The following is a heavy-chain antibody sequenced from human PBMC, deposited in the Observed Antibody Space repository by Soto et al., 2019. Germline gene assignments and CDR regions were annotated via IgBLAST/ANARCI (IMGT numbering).Heavy chain of an antibody. Sequence: SETLSLTCAVYGGSFSGYYWSWIRQPPGKGLEWIGEINHSGSTNYNPSLKSRVTISVDTSKNQFSPKLSSVTAADTAVYYCARETPNYYDSSGYYYYYGMDVWGQGTTVTVSS. CDR1: GGSFSGYY. CDR2: INHSGST. V-gene: IGHV4-34*01. J-gene: IGHJ6*02. D-gene: IGHD3-22*01. CDR3: ARETPNYYDSSGYYYYYGMDV.